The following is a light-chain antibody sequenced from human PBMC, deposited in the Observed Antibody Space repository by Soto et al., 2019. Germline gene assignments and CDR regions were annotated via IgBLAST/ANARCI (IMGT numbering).Light chain of an antibody. Sequence: QSALTQPASVSGSPGQSITISCTGTSSDVGCYNYVSWYQQHPGKAPKLMIYAVSNRPSGVSNRLSGSKSGNTASLTSSGLQAEDEADYYCSSYTSSSTPYVFGTGTKLTVL. V-gene: IGLV2-14*01. J-gene: IGLJ1*01. CDR2: AVS. CDR3: SSYTSSSTPYV. CDR1: SSDVGCYNY.